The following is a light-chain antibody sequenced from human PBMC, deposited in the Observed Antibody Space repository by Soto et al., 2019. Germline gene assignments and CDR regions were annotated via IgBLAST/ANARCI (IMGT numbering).Light chain of an antibody. CDR1: RGVSANY. V-gene: IGKV3-15*01. CDR2: GAS. Sequence: ENLLTQSPGTLSLSPGEGATLSCSFSRGVSANYLAWYQQKPGQAPTLLIYGASTRATGIPARFSGSGSGTEFTLTISSLQSEDFAVYYCQQYNNWPGTFGQGTKVDIK. CDR3: QQYNNWPGT. J-gene: IGKJ1*01.